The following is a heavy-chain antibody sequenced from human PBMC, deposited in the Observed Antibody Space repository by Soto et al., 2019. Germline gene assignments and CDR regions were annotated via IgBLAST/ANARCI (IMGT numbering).Heavy chain of an antibody. J-gene: IGHJ4*02. CDR3: ARACENYVSGTFSPPLRYFFNS. D-gene: IGHD3-10*01. V-gene: IGHV1-46*01. CDR2: INPSGGRT. CDR1: GYTFTTHY. Sequence: QVQLVQSGTEVKKPGASVNVSCKASGYTFTTHYMHWVRQAPGQGLEWMGIINPSGGRTTYALKFQARVTMSSDTSTNSVYVELTSLRSEDTAIYFCARACENYVSGTFSPPLRYFFNSWGQGTLVTVSS.